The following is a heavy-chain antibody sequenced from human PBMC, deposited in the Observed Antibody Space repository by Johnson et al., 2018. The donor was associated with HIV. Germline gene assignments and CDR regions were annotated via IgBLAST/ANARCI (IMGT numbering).Heavy chain of an antibody. D-gene: IGHD3-22*01. CDR1: GFTFNTYT. Sequence: QVQLVESGGDLVQPGRSLRLFCAVSGFTFNTYTMHWVRQAPGKGLEWVAFIQYDGSNKYYADSVKGRFTMSRDNSKNRLYLQMNRLRVEDTAVYYCAKVWDYYDSNAFDIWGQGTMVTVSS. CDR2: IQYDGSNK. J-gene: IGHJ3*02. V-gene: IGHV3-30*04. CDR3: AKVWDYYDSNAFDI.